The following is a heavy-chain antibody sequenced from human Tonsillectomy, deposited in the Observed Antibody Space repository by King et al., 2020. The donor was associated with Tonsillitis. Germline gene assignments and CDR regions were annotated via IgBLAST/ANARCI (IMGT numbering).Heavy chain of an antibody. CDR3: ARDAYYYDF. CDR1: GFTFSNYA. Sequence: VQLVESGGSLVQPGGSLRLSCAASGFTFSNYAIHWVRQAPGKGLEYVSAINTDGSNRYYANSVKGRFTISRDNSKNTAYLQMDSLRPEDMAVYYCARDAYYYDFWGQGTLVTVSS. V-gene: IGHV3-64*01. CDR2: INTDGSNR. J-gene: IGHJ4*02.